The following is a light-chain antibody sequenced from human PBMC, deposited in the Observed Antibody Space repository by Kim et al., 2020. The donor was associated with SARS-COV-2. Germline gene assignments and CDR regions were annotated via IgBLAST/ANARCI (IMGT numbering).Light chain of an antibody. CDR3: QVWDSSSDHPV. J-gene: IGLJ2*01. Sequence: APRKTGRSTCGGNTIGTKRLHWYQQSPGQAPVLVIYYDSDRPSGIPERFSGSNSGNTATLTISRVEAGDEADYYCQVWDSSSDHPVFGGGTQLTVL. CDR1: TIGTKR. CDR2: YDS. V-gene: IGLV3-21*04.